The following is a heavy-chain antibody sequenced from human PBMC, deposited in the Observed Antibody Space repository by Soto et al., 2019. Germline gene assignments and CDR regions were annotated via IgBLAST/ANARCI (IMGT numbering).Heavy chain of an antibody. CDR2: IVGSGVVT. V-gene: IGHV3-23*01. Sequence: EVQLLESGGGLVQPGGSLRLSCAASGFTFRSYGMSWVRQAPGKGLEWVSAIVGSGVVTYYAEYVKGRFTISRDNSKNTVYLQMNSLRAEDTAVYYCAKDGPISVPGTSAEYFDYWGQGTLVTVSS. CDR1: GFTFRSYG. D-gene: IGHD6-19*01. CDR3: AKDGPISVPGTSAEYFDY. J-gene: IGHJ1*01.